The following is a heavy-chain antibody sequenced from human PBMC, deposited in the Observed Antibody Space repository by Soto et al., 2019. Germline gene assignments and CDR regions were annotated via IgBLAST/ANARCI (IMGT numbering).Heavy chain of an antibody. D-gene: IGHD5-12*01. V-gene: IGHV1-2*02. J-gene: IGHJ4*02. Sequence: ASVKVSCKTSGYTFIGYYIHWVRQAPGQGLEWMGWINPNSGATNYAQKFQGRVTMTRDTSITTAYMELSRLTSDDTAVYYCARDLVSTIGDFDFWGQGAPVTVSS. CDR3: ARDLVSTIGDFDF. CDR1: GYTFIGYY. CDR2: INPNSGAT.